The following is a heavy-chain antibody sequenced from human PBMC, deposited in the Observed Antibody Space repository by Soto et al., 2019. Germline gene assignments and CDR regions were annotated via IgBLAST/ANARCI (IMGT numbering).Heavy chain of an antibody. CDR3: ARDLGGQQLVPPYGMDV. D-gene: IGHD6-13*01. Sequence: QVQLVQSGAEVKKPGASVKVSCKASGYTFTSYGISWVRQAPGQGLEWMGWISAYNGNTNYAQKLQGRVTMTTDTSTSTAYRELRSLRSDDTAVYYCARDLGGQQLVPPYGMDVWGQGTTVTVSS. CDR1: GYTFTSYG. V-gene: IGHV1-18*01. CDR2: ISAYNGNT. J-gene: IGHJ6*02.